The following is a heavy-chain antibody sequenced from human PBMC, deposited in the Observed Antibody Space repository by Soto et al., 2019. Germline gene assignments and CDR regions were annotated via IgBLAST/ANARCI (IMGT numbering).Heavy chain of an antibody. J-gene: IGHJ6*02. CDR2: ISGSGGST. CDR3: ASVVVAATTYGMDV. Sequence: EVQLLESGGGLVQPGGSLRLSCAASGFTFSSYAMSWVRQAPGKGLEWVSAISGSGGSTYYADSVKGRFTISRDNSKNPLYLQMNSLRAEDTAVYYCASVVVAATTYGMDVWGQGTTVTVSS. CDR1: GFTFSSYA. D-gene: IGHD2-15*01. V-gene: IGHV3-23*01.